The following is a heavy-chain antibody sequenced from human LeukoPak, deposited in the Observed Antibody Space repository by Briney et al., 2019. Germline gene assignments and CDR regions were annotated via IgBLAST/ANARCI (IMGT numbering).Heavy chain of an antibody. CDR1: GFTFSNYG. D-gene: IGHD4-17*01. CDR2: IWYDGSNK. Sequence: PGGSLRLSCAASGFTFSNYGMHWVRQAPGKGLEWVAVIWYDGSNKYYADSVKGRFTISRDNSKYTLYLQLNSLRAEDTAVYYCARDPTHSNGDFRYYFDYWGQGNLVTVSS. J-gene: IGHJ4*02. V-gene: IGHV3-33*01. CDR3: ARDPTHSNGDFRYYFDY.